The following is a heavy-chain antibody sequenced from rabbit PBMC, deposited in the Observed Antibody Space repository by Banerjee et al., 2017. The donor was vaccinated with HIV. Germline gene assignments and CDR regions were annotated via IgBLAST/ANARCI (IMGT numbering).Heavy chain of an antibody. CDR3: AKDLAGVIGWNFNL. CDR2: IGAGSSGTP. V-gene: IGHV1S45*01. CDR1: GSEISSNA. Sequence: QEQLEESGGGLVQPEGSLTLTCKASGSEISSNAMCWVRQAPGKGLEWIACIGAGSSGTPSYASWAKGRFTISKTSSTTLTLQMTILTAADTATYFCAKDLAGVIGWNFNLWGPGTLVTVS. J-gene: IGHJ4*01. D-gene: IGHD4-1*01.